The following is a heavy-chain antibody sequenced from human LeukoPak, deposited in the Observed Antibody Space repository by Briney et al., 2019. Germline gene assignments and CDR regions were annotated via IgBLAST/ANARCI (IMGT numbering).Heavy chain of an antibody. CDR2: ISSSSSYI. CDR3: ARYPPYSSSYGGAFDI. Sequence: PGGSLRLSCAASGFTFSSYSMNWVRQAPGKGLEWVSSISSSSSYIYYADSVKGRFTISRDNAKNSLYLQMNSLRAEDTAVYYCARYPPYSSSYGGAFDIWGQGTMVTVSS. V-gene: IGHV3-21*01. D-gene: IGHD6-13*01. J-gene: IGHJ3*02. CDR1: GFTFSSYS.